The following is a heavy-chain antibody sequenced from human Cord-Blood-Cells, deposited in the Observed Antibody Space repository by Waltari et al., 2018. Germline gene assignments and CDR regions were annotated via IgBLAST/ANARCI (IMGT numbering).Heavy chain of an antibody. J-gene: IGHJ4*02. CDR2: INHSGST. V-gene: IGHV4-34*01. D-gene: IGHD3-3*01. CDR1: GGSFSGYY. CDR3: ARGAATYYDFWSGYSPYFDY. Sequence: QVQLQQWGAGLLKPSETLSLHCAVYGGSFSGYYWSWIRQPPGKGLEWIGEINHSGSTNYNPSLKSRVTISVDTSKNQFSLKLSSVTAADTAVYYCARGAATYYDFWSGYSPYFDYWGQGTLVTVSS.